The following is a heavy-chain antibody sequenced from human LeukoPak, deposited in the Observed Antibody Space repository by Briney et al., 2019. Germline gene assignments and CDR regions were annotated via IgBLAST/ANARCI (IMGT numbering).Heavy chain of an antibody. D-gene: IGHD7-27*01. CDR1: GGSISSYY. J-gene: IGHJ4*02. Sequence: SETLSLTCTVSGGSISSYYWSWIRQPPGKGLEWIGYIYYSGSTNYNPSLKSRVTISVDTSKNQFSLKLTSVTAADTAVYYCASRWVLTGEPYWGQGTLVSVSS. CDR2: IYYSGST. CDR3: ASRWVLTGEPY. V-gene: IGHV4-59*12.